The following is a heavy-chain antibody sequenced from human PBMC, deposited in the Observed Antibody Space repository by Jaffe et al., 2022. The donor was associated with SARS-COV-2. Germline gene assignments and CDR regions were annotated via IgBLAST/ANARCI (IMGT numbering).Heavy chain of an antibody. V-gene: IGHV3-30-3*01. CDR1: GFTFSSYA. J-gene: IGHJ6*02. Sequence: QVQLVESGGGVVQPGRSLRLSCAASGFTFSSYAMHWVRQAPGKGLEWVAVISYDGSNKYYADSVKGRFTISRDNSKNTLYLQMNSLRAEDTAVYYCARDSAHYYDNDYYYYYGMDVWGQGTTVTVSS. CDR3: ARDSAHYYDNDYYYYYGMDV. D-gene: IGHD3-22*01. CDR2: ISYDGSNK.